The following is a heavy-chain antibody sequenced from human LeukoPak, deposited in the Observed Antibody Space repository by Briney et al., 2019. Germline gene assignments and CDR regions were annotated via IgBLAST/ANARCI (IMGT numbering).Heavy chain of an antibody. CDR2: MNPNSGNT. CDR1: GYTFTSYD. Sequence: ASVTVSYKASGYTFTSYDINWVRQATGQGLEWMGWMNPNSGNTGYAQKFQGRVTMARNTSINTAYMELSSLRSEDTAVYYCARSYDTTGYIDYYYYGMDVWGQGTTVTVSS. CDR3: ARSYDTTGYIDYYYYGMDV. D-gene: IGHD3-22*01. J-gene: IGHJ6*02. V-gene: IGHV1-8*01.